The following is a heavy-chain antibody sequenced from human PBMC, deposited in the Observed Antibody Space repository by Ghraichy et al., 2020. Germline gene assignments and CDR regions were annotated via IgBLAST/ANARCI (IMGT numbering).Heavy chain of an antibody. V-gene: IGHV4-59*01. J-gene: IGHJ4*02. CDR3: ARKPLYGEIDY. CDR2: IYYSGST. D-gene: IGHD4-17*01. Sequence: SETLSLTCTVSGGSIISYYWSWIRQPPGKGLEWIGYIYYSGSTNYNPSLKSRVTISVDTSKNQFSLKLSSVTAADTAVYYCARKPLYGEIDYWGQGTLVTVSS. CDR1: GGSIISYY.